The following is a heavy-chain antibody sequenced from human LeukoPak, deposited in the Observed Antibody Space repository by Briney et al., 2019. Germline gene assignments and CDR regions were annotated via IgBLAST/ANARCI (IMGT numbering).Heavy chain of an antibody. D-gene: IGHD3-10*01. CDR3: ASDYRLLWFGEPYFDY. CDR2: ISYDGSNK. CDR1: GFTFSSYA. V-gene: IGHV3-30-3*01. Sequence: GGSLRLSCAASGFTFSSYAMSWVRQAPGKGLEWVAVISYDGSNKYYADSVKGRFTISRDNSKNTLYLQMNSLRAEDTAVYYCASDYRLLWFGEPYFDYWGQGTLVTVSS. J-gene: IGHJ4*02.